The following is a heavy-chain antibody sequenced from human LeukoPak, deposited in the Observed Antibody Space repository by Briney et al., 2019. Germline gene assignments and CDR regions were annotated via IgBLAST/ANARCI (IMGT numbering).Heavy chain of an antibody. CDR1: GFIFSHYA. J-gene: IGHJ3*02. Sequence: PGGSLRLSCAVSGFIFSHYAMSWVRQAPGKGLEWVSSISGSGDATKYADSVMGRFTMSRDNPKNTLFLQMNSLRPEDTAVYYCAKEPRWEQLHSFDIWGQGTTVTVSS. V-gene: IGHV3-23*01. CDR3: AKEPRWEQLHSFDI. D-gene: IGHD1/OR15-1a*01. CDR2: ISGSGDAT.